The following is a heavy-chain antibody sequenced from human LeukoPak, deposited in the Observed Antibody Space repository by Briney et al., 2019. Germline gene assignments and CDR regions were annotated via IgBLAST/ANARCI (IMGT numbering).Heavy chain of an antibody. CDR1: GYTFTSYG. Sequence: ASVKVSCKASGYTFTSYGISWVRQAPGQGLEWMGWISAYNGNTNYAQKLQGRVTMTTDTSPSTAYIDLKSLRSDATAVYYCARGPRSIVGATDGIDYWGQGTLVTVSS. V-gene: IGHV1-18*01. J-gene: IGHJ4*02. D-gene: IGHD1-26*01. CDR2: ISAYNGNT. CDR3: ARGPRSIVGATDGIDY.